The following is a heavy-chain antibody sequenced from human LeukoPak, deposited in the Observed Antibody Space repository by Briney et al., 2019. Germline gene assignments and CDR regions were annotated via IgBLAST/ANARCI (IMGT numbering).Heavy chain of an antibody. Sequence: LVKVSCKASGGTFSSYAISWVRQAPGQGLEWMGGITPIFGTANYAQKFQGRVTITADESTSTAYMELSSLRSEDTAVYYCAREDPHRGYCSGGSCPLDYWGQGTLVTVSS. J-gene: IGHJ4*02. CDR2: ITPIFGTA. V-gene: IGHV1-69*13. CDR3: AREDPHRGYCSGGSCPLDY. CDR1: GGTFSSYA. D-gene: IGHD2-15*01.